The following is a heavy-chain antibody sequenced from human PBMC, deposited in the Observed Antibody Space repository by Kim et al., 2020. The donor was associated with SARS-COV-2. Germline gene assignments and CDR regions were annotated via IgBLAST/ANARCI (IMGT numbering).Heavy chain of an antibody. CDR3: ARYSRIYGMDV. D-gene: IGHD6-13*01. CDR2: IYSGGST. CDR1: GFTVSSNY. J-gene: IGHJ6*02. V-gene: IGHV3-66*02. Sequence: GGSLRLSCAASGFTVSSNYMSWVRQAPGKGLEWVSVIYSGGSTYYADSVKGRFTISRDNSKNTLYLQMNSLRAEDTAVYYCARYSRIYGMDVWGQGTTVTVSS.